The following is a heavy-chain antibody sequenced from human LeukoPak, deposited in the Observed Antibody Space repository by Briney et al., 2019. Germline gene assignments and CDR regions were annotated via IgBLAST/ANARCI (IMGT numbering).Heavy chain of an antibody. V-gene: IGHV4-4*07. Sequence: SETLSLTCSVSGGSIGSYYWNWIRQPAGKALEWIGRIYKSGSTNYNPSLKSRVTISVDTSKNQFSLKLSSVTAADTAVYYCARAHVVYKQWPFDYWGQGTLVTVSS. CDR1: GGSIGSYY. J-gene: IGHJ4*02. CDR2: IYKSGST. CDR3: ARAHVVYKQWPFDY. D-gene: IGHD6-19*01.